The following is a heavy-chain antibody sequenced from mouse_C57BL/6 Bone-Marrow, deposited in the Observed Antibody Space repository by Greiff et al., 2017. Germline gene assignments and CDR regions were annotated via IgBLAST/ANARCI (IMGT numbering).Heavy chain of an antibody. CDR1: GFTFSSYA. D-gene: IGHD2-2*01. Sequence: EVHLVESGEGLVKPGGSLKLSCAASGFTFSSYAMSWVRQTPEKRLEWVAYISRGGDYIYYADTVKGRFTISRDNARNTLYLQMSSLKSDDTAMYYCTREGNGYDGGYYFDCWGQGTTLTVAS. V-gene: IGHV5-9-1*02. J-gene: IGHJ2*01. CDR2: ISRGGDYI. CDR3: TREGNGYDGGYYFDC.